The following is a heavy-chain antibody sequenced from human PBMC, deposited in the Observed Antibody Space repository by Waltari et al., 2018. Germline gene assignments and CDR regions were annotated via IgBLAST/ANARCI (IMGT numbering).Heavy chain of an antibody. CDR3: TRGYCSSTSCISPFDY. J-gene: IGHJ4*02. V-gene: IGHV3-49*03. Sequence: EVQLVESGGGLVQPGRSLRLSCTASGFTFGDYAMSWFRQAPGKGLEWVGFIRSEANGGTTEYAASVKGRFTISREDSKSIAYLQMNSLKTEDTAVYYCTRGYCSSTSCISPFDYGGQGTLVTVSS. CDR1: GFTFGDYA. D-gene: IGHD2-2*01. CDR2: IRSEANGGTT.